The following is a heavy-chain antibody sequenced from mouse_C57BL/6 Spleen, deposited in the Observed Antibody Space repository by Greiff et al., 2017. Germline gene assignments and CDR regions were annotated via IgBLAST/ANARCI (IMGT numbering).Heavy chain of an antibody. Sequence: QVQLKQSGAELVRPGASVTLSCKASGYTFTDYEMHWVKQTPVHGLAWIGAIDPETGGTAYNQKFQGKAILTADKSSSPAYMELRSLTSEDSAVYYCTGGGKDFDYWGQGTTLTVSS. D-gene: IGHD1-1*02. CDR2: IDPETGGT. CDR1: GYTFTDYE. CDR3: TGGGKDFDY. V-gene: IGHV1-15*01. J-gene: IGHJ2*01.